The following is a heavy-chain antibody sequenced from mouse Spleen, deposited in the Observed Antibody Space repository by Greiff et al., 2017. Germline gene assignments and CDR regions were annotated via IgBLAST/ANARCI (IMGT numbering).Heavy chain of an antibody. CDR2: IDPETGGT. V-gene: IGHV1-15*01. J-gene: IGHJ3*01. Sequence: VKLQESGAELVRPGASVTLSCKASGYTFTDYEMHWVKQTPVHGLEWIGAIDPETGGTAYNQKFKGKAILTADKSSSTAYMELRSLTSEDSAVYYCTRGIYYGNYAWFAYWGQGTLVTVSA. CDR1: GYTFTDYE. D-gene: IGHD2-1*01. CDR3: TRGIYYGNYAWFAY.